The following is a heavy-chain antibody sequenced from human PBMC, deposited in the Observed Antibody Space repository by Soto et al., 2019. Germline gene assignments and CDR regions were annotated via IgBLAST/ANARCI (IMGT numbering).Heavy chain of an antibody. Sequence: SETLSLTCSVFGGSIRSTRYYWGWVRQPPGKGLEWLGSIYYTGATQYNPSLESRVTMSVDTAMNQFSLKLRSVTAADSAIFYCAREDRDDNRGPGNWGQGTLVTVSS. D-gene: IGHD1-1*01. V-gene: IGHV4-39*02. CDR1: GGSIRSTRYY. J-gene: IGHJ1*01. CDR3: AREDRDDNRGPGN. CDR2: IYYTGAT.